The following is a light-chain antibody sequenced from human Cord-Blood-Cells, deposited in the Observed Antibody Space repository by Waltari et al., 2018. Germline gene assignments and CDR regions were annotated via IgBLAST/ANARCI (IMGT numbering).Light chain of an antibody. Sequence: QSVLTQPPSASGTPGQRVTLPCSGSRPNIGSNYVNWYQQLPGTAPKLLIYRNNQRPSWVPDRFSGSKSGTSASLAISGLRSEDEADYYCAAWDDSLSGPWVFGGGTKLTVL. CDR1: RPNIGSNY. CDR3: AAWDDSLSGPWV. J-gene: IGLJ3*02. V-gene: IGLV1-47*01. CDR2: RNN.